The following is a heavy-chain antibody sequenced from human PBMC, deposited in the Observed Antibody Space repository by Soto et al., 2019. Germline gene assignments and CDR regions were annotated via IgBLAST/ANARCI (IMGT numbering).Heavy chain of an antibody. J-gene: IGHJ6*02. CDR1: GYTFTGYY. D-gene: IGHD2-2*01. CDR3: ARDPPRTDIVVVPTGMDV. Sequence: ASVKVSCKASGYTFTGYYMHWVRQAPGQGLEWMGWINPNSGGTNYAQKFQGWVTMTRDTSMSTAYMELRSLRSGDTAVYYCARDPPRTDIVVVPTGMDVWGQGTTVTVSS. CDR2: INPNSGGT. V-gene: IGHV1-2*04.